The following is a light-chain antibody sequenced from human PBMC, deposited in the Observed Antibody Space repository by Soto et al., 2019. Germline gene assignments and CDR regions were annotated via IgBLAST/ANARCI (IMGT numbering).Light chain of an antibody. J-gene: IGKJ1*01. V-gene: IGKV3-15*01. CDR1: ESINRN. CDR3: QQYSSWPTT. Sequence: DIVMTQSPATLSVSPGDRVTLSCRASESINRNLVWYQNRPGQAPRLVIYGASTRATGIPARFSGSGSGTDFTLTISGLQSEDFAVYYCQQYSSWPTTFGQGTQVEIK. CDR2: GAS.